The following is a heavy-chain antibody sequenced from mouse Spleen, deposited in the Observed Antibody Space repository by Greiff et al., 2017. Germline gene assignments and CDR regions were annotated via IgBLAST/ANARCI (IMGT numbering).Heavy chain of an antibody. CDR3: ARRDYSNYEDAMDY. V-gene: IGHV1-81*01. D-gene: IGHD2-5*01. Sequence: LVESGAELARPGASVKLSCKASGYTFTSYGISWVKQRTGQGLEWIGEIYPRSGNTYYNEKFKGKATLTADKSSSTAYMELRSLTSEDSAVYFCARRDYSNYEDAMDYWGQGTSVTVSS. CDR1: GYTFTSYG. J-gene: IGHJ4*01. CDR2: IYPRSGNT.